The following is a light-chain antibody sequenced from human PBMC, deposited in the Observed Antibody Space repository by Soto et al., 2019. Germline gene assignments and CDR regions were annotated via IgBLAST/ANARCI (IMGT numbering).Light chain of an antibody. CDR3: QQRLNWPPG. CDR1: QSVTIY. CDR2: DAS. J-gene: IGKJ1*01. Sequence: EIMLTQSPDTLSLSPGERATLTCRASQSVTIYIAWYHQTPGQPPRLLIYDASNRDTGVPARFSGTRSGTDFTLTISDLEPEDCELYYCQQRLNWPPGFGQGTRVEIK. V-gene: IGKV3-11*01.